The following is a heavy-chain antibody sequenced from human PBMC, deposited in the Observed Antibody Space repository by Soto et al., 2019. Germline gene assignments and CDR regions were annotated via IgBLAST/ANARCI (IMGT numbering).Heavy chain of an antibody. CDR1: GYTFTSYG. Sequence: GASGKGSCKASGYTFTSYGISWVRQAPGHGLEWMGWISAYNGNTNYAQKLQGRVTMTTDTSTSTAYMELRSLRSDDTAVYYCARDLGLSDRGYADYWGPGTLGTVSS. CDR3: ARDLGLSDRGYADY. V-gene: IGHV1-18*04. CDR2: ISAYNGNT. J-gene: IGHJ4*02. D-gene: IGHD3-16*01.